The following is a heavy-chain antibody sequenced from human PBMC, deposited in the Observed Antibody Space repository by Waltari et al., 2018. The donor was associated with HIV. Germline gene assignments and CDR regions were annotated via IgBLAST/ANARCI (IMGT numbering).Heavy chain of an antibody. CDR3: AREGPSYGDYGDD. D-gene: IGHD4-17*01. Sequence: EVQLVESGGGLVQPGGSLRLSCAASGFTFSSYEMNWVRQAPGTGLGLGSYSSSSGSTIYYADSVKGRFTISRDNANNSLYLQMNSLSAEDTAVYYCAREGPSYGDYGDDWGQGTLVTVSS. J-gene: IGHJ4*02. CDR1: GFTFSSYE. CDR2: SSSSGSTI. V-gene: IGHV3-48*03.